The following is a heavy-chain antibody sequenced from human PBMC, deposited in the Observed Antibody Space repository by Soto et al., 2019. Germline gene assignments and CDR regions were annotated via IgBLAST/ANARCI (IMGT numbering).Heavy chain of an antibody. CDR3: ARDQGITTFGVYSMYYYGMDV. CDR2: ISAYNGNT. V-gene: IGHV1-18*01. Sequence: ASVKVSCKASGYTFTSYGISWVRQAPGQGLEWMGWISAYNGNTNFAQNLQGRVTMTTDTPTSTAYMDLRSLRSDDTAVYYCARDQGITTFGVYSMYYYGMDVWGQGTTVTVSS. D-gene: IGHD3-3*01. J-gene: IGHJ6*02. CDR1: GYTFTSYG.